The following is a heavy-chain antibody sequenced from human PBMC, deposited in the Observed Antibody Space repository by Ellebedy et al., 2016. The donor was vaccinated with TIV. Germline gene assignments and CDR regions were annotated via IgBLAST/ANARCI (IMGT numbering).Heavy chain of an antibody. CDR1: RISFSNAW. V-gene: IGHV3-15*01. Sequence: GESLKISCAASRISFSNAWMTWVRQAAGQGLEWVGRIKSKSDGGTADYAASVKGRFTISRDDSRNTVFLQMNSLKTEDTAVYYCTTVNPITGTTFDQWGQGTLVTVSS. D-gene: IGHD1-20*01. J-gene: IGHJ4*02. CDR2: IKSKSDGGTA. CDR3: TTVNPITGTTFDQ.